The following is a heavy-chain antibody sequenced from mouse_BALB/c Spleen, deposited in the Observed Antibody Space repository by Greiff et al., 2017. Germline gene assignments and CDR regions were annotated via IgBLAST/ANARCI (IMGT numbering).Heavy chain of an antibody. V-gene: IGHV2-9*02. Sequence: QVQLQQSGPGLVAPSQSLSITCTVSGFSLTSYGVHWVRQPPGKGLEWLGVIWACGSTNYNSALMSRLSISKDNSKSQVFLKMNSLQTDDTAMYYCAREDYRYDQAWFAYWGQGTLVTVSA. CDR1: GFSLTSYG. CDR3: AREDYRYDQAWFAY. J-gene: IGHJ3*01. CDR2: IWACGST. D-gene: IGHD2-14*01.